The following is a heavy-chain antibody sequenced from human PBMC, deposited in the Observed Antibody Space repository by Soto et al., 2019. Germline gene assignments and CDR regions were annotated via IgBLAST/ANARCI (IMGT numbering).Heavy chain of an antibody. Sequence: QVQLVESGGGVVQPVRSLRLSCAASGFTFSSYGMHWVRQAPGKGLEWVAVIWYDGSNKYYADSVKGRFTISRDNSKNTLYLQMNSLRAEDTAVYYCAREATVTSFDYWGQGTLVTVSS. CDR3: AREATVTSFDY. D-gene: IGHD4-17*01. J-gene: IGHJ4*02. CDR2: IWYDGSNK. V-gene: IGHV3-33*01. CDR1: GFTFSSYG.